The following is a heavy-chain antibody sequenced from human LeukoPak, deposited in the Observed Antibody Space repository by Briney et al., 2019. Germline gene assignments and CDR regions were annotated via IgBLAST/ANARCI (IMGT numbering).Heavy chain of an antibody. V-gene: IGHV3-23*01. Sequence: PGGSLRLSCAASGFTFSSYGMHWVRQAPGKGLEWVSGVSGSGANTYYADSVRGRFTISRDNSKNTLFLQMNSLRGEDTAVYYCARDQRFAFYYDSGSFPSWGQGALVTVSS. CDR2: VSGSGANT. CDR1: GFTFSSYG. D-gene: IGHD3-10*01. CDR3: ARDQRFAFYYDSGSFPS. J-gene: IGHJ5*02.